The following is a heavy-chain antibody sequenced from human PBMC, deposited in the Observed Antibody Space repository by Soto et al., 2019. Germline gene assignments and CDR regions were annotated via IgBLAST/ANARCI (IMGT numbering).Heavy chain of an antibody. CDR3: ARDPHEYWTSYWFDP. D-gene: IGHD3-3*01. J-gene: IGHJ5*02. CDR2: ISAYDGKT. CDR1: GYNFNIYG. V-gene: IGHV1-18*01. Sequence: ASVKVSCKASGYNFNIYGINWVRQAPGQGLELMGCISAYDGKTTYAEKFQGRVTMTTDASTSTAYMELRSLRSDDTAVYYCARDPHEYWTSYWFDPWGQGTLVTVSS.